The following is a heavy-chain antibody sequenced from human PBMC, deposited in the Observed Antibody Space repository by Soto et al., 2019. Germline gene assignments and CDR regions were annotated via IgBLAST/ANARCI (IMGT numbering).Heavy chain of an antibody. V-gene: IGHV4-39*01. CDR3: ARQTVITMLVVVITSARHFDS. CDR1: GGSISSSSYY. CDR2: IYYSGST. J-gene: IGHJ4*02. Sequence: PSETLSLTCTVSGGSISSSSYYWGWIRQPPGKGLEWIGSIYYSGSTYYNPSLKSRVTISVDTSKNQFSLKLSSVTAADTAVYYCARQTVITMLVVVITSARHFDSCVQGT. D-gene: IGHD3-22*01.